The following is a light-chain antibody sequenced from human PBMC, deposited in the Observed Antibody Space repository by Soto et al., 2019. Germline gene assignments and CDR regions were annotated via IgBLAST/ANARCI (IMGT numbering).Light chain of an antibody. J-gene: IGLJ3*02. CDR2: DVS. V-gene: IGLV2-11*01. CDR1: SSDVGGYNY. Sequence: QCVLTQPRSVSGSPGQSVTISCTGTSSDVGGYNYVSWYQQHPGKAPKLMIYDVSKRPSGVPDRFSGSKSGNTASLTISGLQAEDEADYYCCSYAGSYTVFGGGTKLTVL. CDR3: CSYAGSYTV.